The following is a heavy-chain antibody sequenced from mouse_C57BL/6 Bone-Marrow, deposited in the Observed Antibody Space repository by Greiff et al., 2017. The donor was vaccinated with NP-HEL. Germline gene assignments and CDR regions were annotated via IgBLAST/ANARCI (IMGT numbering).Heavy chain of an antibody. J-gene: IGHJ2*01. Sequence: VQRVESGAELARPGASVKLSCKASGYTFTSYGISWVKQRTGQGLEWIGEIYPRSGNTYYNEKFKGKATLTADKYSSTAYMELRSLTSEDSAVYFCARSRYYCGSSYFDYWGQGTTLTVSS. CDR1: GYTFTSYG. CDR3: ARSRYYCGSSYFDY. CDR2: IYPRSGNT. D-gene: IGHD1-1*01. V-gene: IGHV1-81*01.